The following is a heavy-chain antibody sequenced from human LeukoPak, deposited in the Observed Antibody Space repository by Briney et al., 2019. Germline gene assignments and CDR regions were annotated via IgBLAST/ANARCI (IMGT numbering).Heavy chain of an antibody. Sequence: GGSLRLSCAASGFTFSSYAMNWVRQAPGKGLEWDSGISGNGGSIYHADSVKGRFTVSRDNSKNTLYLQMNSLRAEDTAVYYCARDPRGVVSSSYFDSWGQGTLVTVSS. J-gene: IGHJ4*02. CDR3: ARDPRGVVSSSYFDS. CDR1: GFTFSSYA. CDR2: ISGNGGSI. D-gene: IGHD3-10*01. V-gene: IGHV3-23*01.